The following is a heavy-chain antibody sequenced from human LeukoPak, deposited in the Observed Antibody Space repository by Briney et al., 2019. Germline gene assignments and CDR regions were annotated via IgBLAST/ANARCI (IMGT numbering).Heavy chain of an antibody. V-gene: IGHV1-2*02. Sequence: GASAKVSCKASGYIFTDYYIHWVRQAPGQGLEWMGWINPKSGDSHSAQRFQGRVTMTRDTAITTAYMEVTRLTSDDTALYYCARDSSGGYASHWGQGTLVTVSS. CDR1: GYIFTDYY. CDR2: INPKSGDS. D-gene: IGHD2-15*01. CDR3: ARDSSGGYASH. J-gene: IGHJ4*02.